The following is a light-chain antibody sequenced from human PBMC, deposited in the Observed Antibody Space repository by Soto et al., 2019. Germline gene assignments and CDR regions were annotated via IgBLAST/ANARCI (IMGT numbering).Light chain of an antibody. CDR1: QSVSSN. CDR2: GAS. CDR3: QQYHNWPLYT. V-gene: IGKV3-15*01. J-gene: IGKJ2*01. Sequence: EIVMTQSPATLSVSPGERATLSCRASQSVSSNLAWYQQKPGQAPRLLIYGASTRATGIPARFSGSGSGTEFTLTNSSLQSEDFAVYYCQQYHNWPLYTFGQGTKLEIK.